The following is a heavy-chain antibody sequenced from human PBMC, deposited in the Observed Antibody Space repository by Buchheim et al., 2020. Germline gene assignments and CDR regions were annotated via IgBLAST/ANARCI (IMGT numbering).Heavy chain of an antibody. CDR2: INAGNGNT. Sequence: VQLVQSGAEVKKPGASVKVSCKASGYTFTSYAMHWVRQAPGQRLEWMGWINAGNGNTKYSQKFQGRVTITRDTSASTAYMELSSLRSEDTAVYYCARDLEETYYDILTGYPLDYWGQGTL. CDR3: ARDLEETYYDILTGYPLDY. J-gene: IGHJ4*02. D-gene: IGHD3-9*01. CDR1: GYTFTSYA. V-gene: IGHV1-3*01.